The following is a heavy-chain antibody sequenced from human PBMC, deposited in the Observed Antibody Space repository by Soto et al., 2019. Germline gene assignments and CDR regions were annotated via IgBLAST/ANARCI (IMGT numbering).Heavy chain of an antibody. Sequence: EVQLVESGGGLVQPGRSLRLSCAASGFTFDDYAMHWVRQAPGKGLEWVSGISWNSGSIGYADSVKGRFTISRDNAKNCLYQRMNSLRAEDMALYYCAKGFGREYYDFWSGFFLGAFDIWGQGTMVTVSS. D-gene: IGHD3-3*01. V-gene: IGHV3-9*03. CDR1: GFTFDDYA. J-gene: IGHJ3*02. CDR2: ISWNSGSI. CDR3: AKGFGREYYDFWSGFFLGAFDI.